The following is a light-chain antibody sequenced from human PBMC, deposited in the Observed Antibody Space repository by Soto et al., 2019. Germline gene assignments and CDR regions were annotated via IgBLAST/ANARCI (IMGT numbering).Light chain of an antibody. CDR3: CSYAGSSSYV. J-gene: IGLJ1*01. V-gene: IGLV2-23*01. Sequence: QSALTQPPSVSGSPGQSITISCTGTSSDVGSYNLVSWYQQHPGKAPKLMIYEGSKRPSGVSNRFSGSKSGNTASLTISGLQAEDEADYYCCSYAGSSSYVFGTGTKVTVL. CDR1: SSDVGSYNL. CDR2: EGS.